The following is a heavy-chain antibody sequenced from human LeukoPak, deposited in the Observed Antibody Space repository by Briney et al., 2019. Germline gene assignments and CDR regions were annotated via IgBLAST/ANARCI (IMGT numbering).Heavy chain of an antibody. CDR1: GGTFSSYA. CDR3: ARGINYDSSAPTHAFDI. J-gene: IGHJ3*02. V-gene: IGHV1-69*05. CDR2: IIPIFGTA. D-gene: IGHD3-22*01. Sequence: SVKVSCKASGGTFSSYAISWVRQAPGQGLEWMGRIIPIFGTANYAQKFQGRATITTDESTSTAYMELSSLRSEDTAVYYCARGINYDSSAPTHAFDIWGQGTMVTVSS.